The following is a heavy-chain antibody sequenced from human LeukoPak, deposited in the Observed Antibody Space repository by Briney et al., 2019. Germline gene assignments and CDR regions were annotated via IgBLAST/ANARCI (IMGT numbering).Heavy chain of an antibody. V-gene: IGHV3-11*04. Sequence: PGGSLRLSCAASGFTFSDYYMSWIRQAPGKGLEWVSYISSSGSTIYYADSVKGRFTISRDNAKNSLYLQMNSLRAEDTAVYYCARDRATYQWLEEGNWFDPWGQGTLVTVSS. CDR3: ARDRATYQWLEEGNWFDP. J-gene: IGHJ5*02. CDR1: GFTFSDYY. D-gene: IGHD6-19*01. CDR2: ISSSGSTI.